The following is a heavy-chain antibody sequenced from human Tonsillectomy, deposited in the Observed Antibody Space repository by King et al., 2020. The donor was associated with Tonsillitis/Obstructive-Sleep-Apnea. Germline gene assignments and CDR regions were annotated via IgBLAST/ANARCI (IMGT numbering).Heavy chain of an antibody. CDR1: GYPFTSYG. V-gene: IGHV1-18*01. CDR3: ARDRDYGSTWYIVDY. J-gene: IGHJ4*02. Sequence: VQLVESGAEVKKPGASVKVSCKASGYPFTSYGFSWVRQAPGQGLEWMGWNSAYNGNTNYAQKFQGRVTMTTEPSTSTANMGLRSLRSDDTAVYYCARDRDYGSTWYIVDYWGQGTLVTVPS. D-gene: IGHD6-13*01. CDR2: NSAYNGNT.